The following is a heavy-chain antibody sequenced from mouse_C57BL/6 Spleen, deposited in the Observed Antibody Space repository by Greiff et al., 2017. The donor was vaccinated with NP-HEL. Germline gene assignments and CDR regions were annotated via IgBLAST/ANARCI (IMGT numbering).Heavy chain of an antibody. CDR3: ARREFGYYYGSSPFAY. J-gene: IGHJ3*01. CDR1: GYSFTGYY. CDR2: INPSTGGT. Sequence: EVQLQQSGPELVKPGASVKISCKASGYSFTGYYMNWVKQSPEKSLEWIGEINPSTGGTTYNQKFKAKATLTVDKSSSTAYMQLKSLTSEDSAVYYCARREFGYYYGSSPFAYWGQGTLVTVSA. D-gene: IGHD1-1*01. V-gene: IGHV1-42*01.